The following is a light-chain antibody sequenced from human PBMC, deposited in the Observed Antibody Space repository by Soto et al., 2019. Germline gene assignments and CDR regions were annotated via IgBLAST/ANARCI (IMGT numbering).Light chain of an antibody. CDR2: AVS. J-gene: IGKJ1*01. CDR3: QHYNNWPLT. V-gene: IGKV3-15*01. CDR1: QSVSSN. Sequence: EIMMTQSPGTLSASPGERATLSCRASQSVSSNLAWYQQKPGQAPRLLIYAVSTRATGIPARFSGSGSGTEFTLTISSLQSEDFAVYYCQHYNNWPLTFGQGTKVEIK.